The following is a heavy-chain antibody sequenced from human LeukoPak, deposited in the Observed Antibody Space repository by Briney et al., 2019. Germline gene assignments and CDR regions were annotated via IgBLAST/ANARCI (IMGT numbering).Heavy chain of an antibody. Sequence: ASVKVSCKASGYTFTGYYMHWVRQAPGQGLEWMGWINPISGGTDYAQKFQGRVTMTRGTSISTAYMELSRLRSDDTAVYYCARSDKLGYPDYWGQGTLVTVSS. CDR2: INPISGGT. J-gene: IGHJ4*02. CDR3: ARSDKLGYPDY. V-gene: IGHV1-2*02. D-gene: IGHD7-27*01. CDR1: GYTFTGYY.